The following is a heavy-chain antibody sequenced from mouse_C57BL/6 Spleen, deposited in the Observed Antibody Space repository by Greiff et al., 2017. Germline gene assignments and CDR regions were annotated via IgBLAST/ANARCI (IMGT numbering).Heavy chain of an antibody. V-gene: IGHV1-69*01. Sequence: VQLQQPGAELVMPGASVKLSCKASGYTFTSYWMHWVKQRPGQGLEWIGEIDPSGSYTNYNQKFKGKATLTVDKSSSTAYMQLSSLTSEDAAVYYCARYRDNTTAWYFEVWGTGTTVTVSS. CDR2: IDPSGSYT. CDR3: ARYRDNTTAWYFEV. D-gene: IGHD1-2*01. CDR1: GYTFTSYW. J-gene: IGHJ1*03.